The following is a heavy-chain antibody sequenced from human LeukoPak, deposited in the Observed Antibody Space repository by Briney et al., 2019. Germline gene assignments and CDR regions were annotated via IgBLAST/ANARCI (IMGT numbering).Heavy chain of an antibody. J-gene: IGHJ3*02. CDR3: TRQQLDAFDI. CDR1: GFTFSTYW. D-gene: IGHD6-13*01. V-gene: IGHV3-74*01. Sequence: GGSLRLSCAASGFTFSTYWMHWVRQAPGTGLVWVSRINSDGSSTTYADSVKGRFTISRDDAKNTLSLQMNSLRAEDTAVYYCTRQQLDAFDIWGPGTMVTVSS. CDR2: INSDGSST.